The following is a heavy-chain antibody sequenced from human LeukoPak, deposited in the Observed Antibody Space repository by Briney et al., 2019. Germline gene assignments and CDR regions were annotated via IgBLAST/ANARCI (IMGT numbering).Heavy chain of an antibody. CDR1: GFTFSSYA. V-gene: IGHV3-23*01. Sequence: PGGSLRLSCAASGFTFSSYAMSWVRQAPGKGLEWVSAISGSGGSTYYADSVKGGFTISRDNSKNTLYLQMNSLRAEDTAVYYCAKVIAIGYSSSWYDLDYWGQGTLVTVSS. D-gene: IGHD6-13*01. CDR3: AKVIAIGYSSSWYDLDY. CDR2: ISGSGGST. J-gene: IGHJ4*02.